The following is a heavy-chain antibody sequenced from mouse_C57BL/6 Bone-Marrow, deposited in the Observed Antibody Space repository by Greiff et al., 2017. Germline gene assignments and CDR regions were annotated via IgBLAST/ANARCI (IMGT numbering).Heavy chain of an antibody. J-gene: IGHJ2*01. CDR3: ARGTTVVDFDY. Sequence: VKLMESGAELVRPGTSVKVSCKASGYAFTNYLIEWVKQRPGQGLEWIGVINPGSGGTNYNEKFKGKATLTADKSSSTAYMQLSSLTSEDSAVYFCARGTTVVDFDYWGQGTTLTVSS. V-gene: IGHV1-54*01. CDR1: GYAFTNYL. D-gene: IGHD1-1*01. CDR2: INPGSGGT.